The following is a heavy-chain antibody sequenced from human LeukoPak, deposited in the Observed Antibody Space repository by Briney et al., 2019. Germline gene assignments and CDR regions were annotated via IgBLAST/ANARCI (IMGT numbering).Heavy chain of an antibody. CDR1: GYSFNIYE. J-gene: IGHJ5*02. V-gene: IGHV1-8*01. CDR2: VNPNSGDT. Sequence: ASVKASCKTSGYSFNIYEINSVRQATGQGLEWMGWVNPNSGDTDYAQKFQGRLTMTRNTSISTAYVELSGLRLEDTAVYCCSRGPRFDPWGQGTQVTVSS. CDR3: SRGPRFDP.